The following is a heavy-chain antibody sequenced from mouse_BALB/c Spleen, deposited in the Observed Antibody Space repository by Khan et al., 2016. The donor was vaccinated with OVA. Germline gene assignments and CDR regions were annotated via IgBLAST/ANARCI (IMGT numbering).Heavy chain of an antibody. CDR2: INPSSDYN. D-gene: IGHD1-1*01. J-gene: IGHJ3*01. CDR3: ARGGYGSFGY. V-gene: IGHV1-4*01. Sequence: QVQLQQSGAELARPGASVKMSCKASGYIFTSYMMHWVKQRPGQGLEWIGDINPSSDYNNYNQKFKGKATLTADKSSSTAYMHLSSLTSEDSAVYYCARGGYGSFGYWGQGTLVTVSA. CDR1: GYIFTSYM.